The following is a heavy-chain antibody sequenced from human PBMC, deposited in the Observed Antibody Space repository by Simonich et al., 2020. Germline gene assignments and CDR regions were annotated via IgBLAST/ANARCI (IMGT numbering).Heavy chain of an antibody. J-gene: IGHJ4*02. CDR2: IYYRGST. CDR1: GGSISSSSYY. D-gene: IGHD2-8*01. V-gene: IGHV4-39*01. CDR3: ARQRVLMVYAIDY. Sequence: QLQLQESGPGLVKPSETLSLTCTVSGGSISSSSYYWGWIRQPPGKGLEWIGSIYYRGSTYYNPSLNSRVTISVDTSKNQFSLKLSSVTAADTAVYYCARQRVLMVYAIDYWGQGTLVTVSS.